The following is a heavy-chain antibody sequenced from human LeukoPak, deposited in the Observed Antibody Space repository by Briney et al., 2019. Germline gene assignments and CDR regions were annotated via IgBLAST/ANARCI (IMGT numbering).Heavy chain of an antibody. Sequence: TGGSLRLSCAASGFTVSSNYMSWVRQAPGKGLEWVSSISSSSSYIYYADSVKGRFTISRDNAKNSLYLQMNSLRAEDTAVYYCARDEKYSSSWLYWGQGTLVTVSS. CDR2: ISSSSSYI. J-gene: IGHJ4*02. CDR3: ARDEKYSSSWLY. CDR1: GFTVSSNY. V-gene: IGHV3-21*01. D-gene: IGHD6-13*01.